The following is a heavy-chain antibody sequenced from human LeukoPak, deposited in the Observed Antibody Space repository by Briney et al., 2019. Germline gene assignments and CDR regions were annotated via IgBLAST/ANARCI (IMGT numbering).Heavy chain of an antibody. CDR1: GFTFGGYA. J-gene: IGHJ5*02. D-gene: IGHD2-2*01. CDR2: ISWNSGSI. CDR3: AKGRDKYQLLSKNWFDP. V-gene: IGHV3-9*01. Sequence: GGSLRLSCAASGFTFGGYAMRWVRQAPGKGLEWVSGISWNSGSIGYADSVKGRFTISRDNAKNSLYLQMNSLRAEDTALYYCAKGRDKYQLLSKNWFDPWGQGTLVTVSS.